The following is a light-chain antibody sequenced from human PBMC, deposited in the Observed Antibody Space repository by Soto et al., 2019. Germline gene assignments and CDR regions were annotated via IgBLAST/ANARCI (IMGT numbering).Light chain of an antibody. Sequence: QSALSQPASVSGSPGQSITISCTGTSSDVGGYKHVAWYQQYPGKAPKLIIFEVTDRPSGVSNRFSGSKSGNTASLSISGLQAEDEADYYCSSYKSGATLVFGGGTKVTV. CDR3: SSYKSGATLV. CDR1: SSDVGGYKH. V-gene: IGLV2-14*01. J-gene: IGLJ2*01. CDR2: EVT.